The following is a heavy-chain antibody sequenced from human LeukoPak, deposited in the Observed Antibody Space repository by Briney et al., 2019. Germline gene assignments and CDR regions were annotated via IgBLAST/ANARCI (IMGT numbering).Heavy chain of an antibody. Sequence: GGSLSLSSAAAGFTISGYWMHWVRQPAENLLGWVSHINGDGSSTNYADSVKGRFTISRDNAKNTLYLQMNSLRAEDTAVYYCARDLKRSNWFDPWGKGTLVTVSS. V-gene: IGHV3-74*01. CDR2: INGDGSST. J-gene: IGHJ5*02. CDR1: GFTISGYW. CDR3: ARDLKRSNWFDP.